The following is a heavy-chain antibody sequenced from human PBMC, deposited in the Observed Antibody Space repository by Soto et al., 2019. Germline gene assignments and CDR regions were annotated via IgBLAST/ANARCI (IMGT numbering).Heavy chain of an antibody. D-gene: IGHD1-26*01. J-gene: IGHJ4*02. V-gene: IGHV4-61*01. CDR2: IYYSGST. Sequence: XTLSLTSTVSGGSVSSGTYYWSWIRKPPGKGLEWIGYIYYSGSTNYKPSLKSRVTISLDTSKNQFSLKLRSVTAEDTAVYYCAREVELRIDYWGQGTLGTVSS. CDR1: GGSVSSGTYY. CDR3: AREVELRIDY.